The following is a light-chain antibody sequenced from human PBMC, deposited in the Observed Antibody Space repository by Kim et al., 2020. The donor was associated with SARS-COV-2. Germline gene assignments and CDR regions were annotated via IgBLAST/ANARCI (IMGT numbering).Light chain of an antibody. Sequence: SSELTQDPAVSVALGQTVRITCQGDSLKIYYATRYRQTPGQAPVLVIYGKNNRPSGIPDRFSGSSSGDTASLTITGAQPEDEADYYCNSRVSSGNSVVFGGGTQLTVL. CDR3: NSRVSSGNSVV. CDR2: GKN. CDR1: SLKIYY. V-gene: IGLV3-19*01. J-gene: IGLJ2*01.